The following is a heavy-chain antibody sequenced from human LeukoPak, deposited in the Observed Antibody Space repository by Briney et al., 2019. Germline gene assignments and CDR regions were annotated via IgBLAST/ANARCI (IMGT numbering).Heavy chain of an antibody. D-gene: IGHD3-22*01. CDR2: ISWNSGSI. Sequence: GRSLRLSCAASGFTFDDYAMHWVRQAPGKGLEWVSGISWNSGSIGYADSVKGRFTISRDNAKNSLYLQMNSLRAEDTALYYCAIDSSGYYYFDYWGQGTLVTVSS. V-gene: IGHV3-9*01. CDR3: AIDSSGYYYFDY. J-gene: IGHJ4*02. CDR1: GFTFDDYA.